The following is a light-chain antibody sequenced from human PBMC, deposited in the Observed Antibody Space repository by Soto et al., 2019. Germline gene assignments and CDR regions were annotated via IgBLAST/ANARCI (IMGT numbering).Light chain of an antibody. J-gene: IGLJ1*01. CDR1: SSNIGSNT. CDR3: AAWDDSLNAYYV. CDR2: SNN. V-gene: IGLV1-44*01. Sequence: QSVLTQPPSASGTPGQRVTISCSGSSSNIGSNTVSWYQQLPGTAPKLLIYSNNQRPSGVPDRFSGSKSGTSASLAISGLQSEDEADYYCAAWDDSLNAYYVFGTGTKLTVL.